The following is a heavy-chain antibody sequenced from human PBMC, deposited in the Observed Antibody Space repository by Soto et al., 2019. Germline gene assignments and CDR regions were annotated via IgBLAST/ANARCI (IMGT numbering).Heavy chain of an antibody. CDR2: IYYSGST. Sequence: SETLSLTCTVSVGSISSSSYYWGWIRQPPGKGLEWIGSIYYSGSTYYNPSLKSRVTISVDTSKNQFSLKLSSVTAADTAVYYCARLSAARGDYGYWGQGTLVTVSS. D-gene: IGHD4-17*01. J-gene: IGHJ4*02. CDR3: ARLSAARGDYGY. V-gene: IGHV4-39*01. CDR1: VGSISSSSYY.